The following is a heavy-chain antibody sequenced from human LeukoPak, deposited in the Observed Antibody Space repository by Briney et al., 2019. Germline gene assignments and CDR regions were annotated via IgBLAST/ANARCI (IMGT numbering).Heavy chain of an antibody. Sequence: APVKVSCKASGYTFTSYGISWVRQAPGQGLEWMGWISAYNGNTNYAQKLQGRVTMTTDTSTSTAYMELRSLRSDDTAVYYCARDSFYYDSSGTFDYWGQGTLVTVSS. V-gene: IGHV1-18*01. J-gene: IGHJ4*02. CDR1: GYTFTSYG. CDR2: ISAYNGNT. CDR3: ARDSFYYDSSGTFDY. D-gene: IGHD3-22*01.